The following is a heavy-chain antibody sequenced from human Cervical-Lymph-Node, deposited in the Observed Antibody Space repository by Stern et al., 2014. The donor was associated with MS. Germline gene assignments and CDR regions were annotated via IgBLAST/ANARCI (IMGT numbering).Heavy chain of an antibody. CDR1: GFTFSRYW. Sequence: EVQLVESGGGLVQSGGSLRLSCAASGFTFSRYWMYWVRQPPAKGLGWVSRINGDGRTTYYADSVKGRFTISRDNAKNTLYLQMSSLRGEDTAVYYCARNPNVADFGGGYWGQGALVTVSS. D-gene: IGHD4-17*01. V-gene: IGHV3-74*02. CDR3: ARNPNVADFGGGY. CDR2: INGDGRTT. J-gene: IGHJ4*02.